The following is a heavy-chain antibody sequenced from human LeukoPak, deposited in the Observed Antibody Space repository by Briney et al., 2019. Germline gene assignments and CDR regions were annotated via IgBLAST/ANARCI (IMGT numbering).Heavy chain of an antibody. J-gene: IGHJ4*02. CDR2: IYYGRTT. D-gene: IGHD5-12*01. V-gene: IGHV4-39*01. CDR1: AGSISSSSHH. CDR3: VRHDGRGGATMGALDS. Sequence: PSETLSLTCTVSAGSISSSSHHWGWIRQSPGKGLEWIGSIYYGRTTYYNPSLNSRVTISVVTSKNQFSLQLNSVTAADTAVYYCVRHDGRGGATMGALDSWGQGSLVTVSS.